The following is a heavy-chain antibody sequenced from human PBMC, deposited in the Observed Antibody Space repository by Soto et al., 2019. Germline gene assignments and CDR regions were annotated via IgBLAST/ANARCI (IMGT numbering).Heavy chain of an antibody. D-gene: IGHD3-10*01. CDR1: GVSSGNYK. J-gene: IGHJ6*02. CDR2: IDDGGST. Sequence: QVQLQESGPGLVNPSETLSLTCTVSGVSSGNYKWSWLRQSPGKGLEWIGYIDDGGSTSYNPSLESRVTMSVDTSTRQFSLNLRSVTAADTAVYYCVRQAFGNLHGLVDVWGQGTTVTVSS. CDR3: VRQAFGNLHGLVDV. V-gene: IGHV4-59*08.